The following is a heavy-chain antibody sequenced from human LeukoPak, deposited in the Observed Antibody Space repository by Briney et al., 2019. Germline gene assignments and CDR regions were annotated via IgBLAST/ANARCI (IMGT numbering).Heavy chain of an antibody. CDR3: ARGSGSYSDYFDY. J-gene: IGHJ4*02. V-gene: IGHV4-61*02. CDR1: GGSISSGSYY. Sequence: SETLSLTCTVSGGSISSGSYYWSWIRQPAGKGLEWIGRIYTSGSTNYNPSLKSRVTISVDTSKNQFSLKLSSVTAADTAVYYCARGSGSYSDYFDYWGQGTLVTVSS. CDR2: IYTSGST. D-gene: IGHD1-26*01.